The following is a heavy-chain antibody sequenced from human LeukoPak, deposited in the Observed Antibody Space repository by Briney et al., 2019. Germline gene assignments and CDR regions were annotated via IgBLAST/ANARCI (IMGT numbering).Heavy chain of an antibody. CDR1: GFTFSSYA. V-gene: IGHV3-30-3*01. J-gene: IGHJ4*02. D-gene: IGHD6-13*01. Sequence: GRSLRLSCAASGFTFSSYAMHWVRQAPGKGVEGVAVISYDGSNKYYADSVKGRFTISRDNSKNTLYLQMNSLRAEDTAVYYCAREWGSSWSFDYWGQGTLVTVSS. CDR3: AREWGSSWSFDY. CDR2: ISYDGSNK.